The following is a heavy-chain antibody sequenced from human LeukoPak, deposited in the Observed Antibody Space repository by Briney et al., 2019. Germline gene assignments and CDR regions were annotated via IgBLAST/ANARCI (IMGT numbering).Heavy chain of an antibody. V-gene: IGHV3-64*01. J-gene: IGHJ4*02. Sequence: GGSLRLSCAASGFTCSDYAMNWVRQAPGKGLEYVSVISSNGGSTYFANSVKGRFTISRENSKNTLYLQMGSLRAEDMAVYYCARGGVVIEGATSIDYWGQGTLVTVSS. CDR2: ISSNGGST. CDR1: GFTCSDYA. D-gene: IGHD1-26*01. CDR3: ARGGVVIEGATSIDY.